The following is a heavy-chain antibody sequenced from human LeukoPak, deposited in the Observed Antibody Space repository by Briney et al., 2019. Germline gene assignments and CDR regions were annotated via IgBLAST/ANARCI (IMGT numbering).Heavy chain of an antibody. J-gene: IGHJ6*02. D-gene: IGHD3-10*01. CDR1: GFTFSSYS. CDR3: ARAMITMVRGVLSPENSSYYGMDV. Sequence: GGSLRLSCSASGFTFSSYSMRWVRQAPGKGLEWVANINQDGSEKNYVGTVKGRFTISRDNAKNSLYLQMNSLRAEDTAVYYCARAMITMVRGVLSPENSSYYGMDVWGPGTTVTASS. V-gene: IGHV3-7*01. CDR2: INQDGSEK.